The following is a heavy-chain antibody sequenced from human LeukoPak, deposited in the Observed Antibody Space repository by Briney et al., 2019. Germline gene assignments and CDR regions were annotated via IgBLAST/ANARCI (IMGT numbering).Heavy chain of an antibody. CDR1: GGSISSYY. J-gene: IGHJ4*02. CDR2: IYYSGST. V-gene: IGHV4-59*08. CDR3: ARHESPGYCSGGSCPIGAYYFDY. Sequence: SETLSLTCTVSGGSISSYYWSWIRQPPGKGLEWIGYIYYSGSTNYNPSLKSRVTISVDTSKNQFSLKLSSVTAADTAVYYRARHESPGYCSGGSCPIGAYYFDYWGQGTLVTVSS. D-gene: IGHD2-15*01.